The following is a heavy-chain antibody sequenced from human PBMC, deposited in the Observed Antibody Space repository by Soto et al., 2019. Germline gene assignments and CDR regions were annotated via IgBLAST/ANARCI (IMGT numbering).Heavy chain of an antibody. V-gene: IGHV1-2*04. D-gene: IGHD3-10*01. J-gene: IGHJ3*02. Sequence: ASVKVSCKASGYTFTGYYMHWVRQAPGQGFEWMGWINPNSGGTKYAQKFQGWVTMTRDTSISTAYMELSRLRSDDTAVYYCARSIITMVRGVMYAFDISGQATMVTVSS. CDR1: GYTFTGYY. CDR3: ARSIITMVRGVMYAFDI. CDR2: INPNSGGT.